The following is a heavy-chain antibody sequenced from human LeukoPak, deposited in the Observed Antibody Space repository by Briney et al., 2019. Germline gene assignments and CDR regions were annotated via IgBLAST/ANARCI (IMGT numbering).Heavy chain of an antibody. CDR1: GASISNYY. J-gene: IGHJ6*02. CDR2: FYNSGLA. Sequence: SETLSLTCTVSGASISNYYWSWIRQPPGKGLEWIGYFYNSGLANYNPSLKSRVTISVDTSKNQFSLKLSSVTAADTAVYYCAGSGTSAEYGDYASLTYYYYGMDVWGQGTTVTVSS. CDR3: AGSGTSAEYGDYASLTYYYYGMDV. D-gene: IGHD4-17*01. V-gene: IGHV4-59*01.